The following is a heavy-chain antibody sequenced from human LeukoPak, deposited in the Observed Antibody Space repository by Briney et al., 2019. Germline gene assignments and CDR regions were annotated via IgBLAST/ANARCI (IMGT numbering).Heavy chain of an antibody. CDR1: GFTFSSYG. V-gene: IGHV3-30*18. J-gene: IGHJ6*04. CDR2: ISYDGSNK. Sequence: GRSLRLSCAASGFTFSSYGMRWVRQAPGKGLEWVAVISYDGSNKYYADSVKGRFTISRDNSKNTLYLQMNSLRAEDTAVYYCAKGAVDTAMVDYYYYYGMDVWGKGTTVTVSS. CDR3: AKGAVDTAMVDYYYYYGMDV. D-gene: IGHD5-18*01.